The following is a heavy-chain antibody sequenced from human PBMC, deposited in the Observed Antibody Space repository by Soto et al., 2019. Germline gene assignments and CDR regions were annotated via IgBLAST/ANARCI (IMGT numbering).Heavy chain of an antibody. D-gene: IGHD6-19*01. V-gene: IGHV6-1*01. CDR2: TYYRSKWYN. J-gene: IGHJ3*02. CDR1: GDSVSSNSAA. CDR3: ARVPLPSSGWSFQAFDI. Sequence: SQTLSLTCAISGDSVSSNSAAWNWIRQSPSRGLEWLGRTYYRSKWYNDYAVSVKSRITINPDTSKNQFSLQLNSVTPEDTAVYYCARVPLPSSGWSFQAFDIWGQGTMVTVSS.